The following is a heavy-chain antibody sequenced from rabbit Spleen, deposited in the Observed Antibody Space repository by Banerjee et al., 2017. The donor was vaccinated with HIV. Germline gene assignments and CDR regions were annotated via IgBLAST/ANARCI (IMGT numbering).Heavy chain of an antibody. CDR1: GFSFSSSYD. CDR2: IYTGNRKS. D-gene: IGHD2-1*01. Sequence: QEQLVESGGGLVQPGASLTLTCTASGFSFSSSYDMCWVRQAPGKGLEWIACIYTGNRKSYYASWAKGRFTIAKTSSTTVTLQMTSLTVADTATYFCARGSATMTMVITGFYLNLWGQGTLVTVS. CDR3: ARGSATMTMVITGFYLNL. V-gene: IGHV1S45*01. J-gene: IGHJ4*01.